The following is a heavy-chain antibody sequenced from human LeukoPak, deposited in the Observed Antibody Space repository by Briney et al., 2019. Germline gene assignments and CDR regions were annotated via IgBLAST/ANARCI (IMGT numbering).Heavy chain of an antibody. CDR2: ISVYNGNT. J-gene: IGHJ6*02. D-gene: IGHD6-25*01. V-gene: IGHV1-18*01. CDR1: GYTFTGYG. CDR3: ARTFSSGRYGMDV. Sequence: ASVKVSCKAFGYTFTGYGISWVRQAPGEGLGWMGWISVYNGNTNYAQKFQSRVTMTTDTPTSTGYMELRSLRSDDTAVYYCARTFSSGRYGMDVWGQGTTVTVSS.